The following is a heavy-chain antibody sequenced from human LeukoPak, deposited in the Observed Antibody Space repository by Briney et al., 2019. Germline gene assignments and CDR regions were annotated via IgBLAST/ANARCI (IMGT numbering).Heavy chain of an antibody. CDR1: GFNFSTYW. J-gene: IGHJ4*02. Sequence: GGSLRLSCAASGFNFSTYWMTWVRQVPGKGLEWVANIKEDGSEIYYVDAVKGRFSISRDNAKTSLYLQMNNLGVADTAVYYCVTDQTGRHPYFFDYWGQGTLVTVSS. CDR3: VTDQTGRHPYFFDY. D-gene: IGHD3-10*01. V-gene: IGHV3-7*01. CDR2: IKEDGSEI.